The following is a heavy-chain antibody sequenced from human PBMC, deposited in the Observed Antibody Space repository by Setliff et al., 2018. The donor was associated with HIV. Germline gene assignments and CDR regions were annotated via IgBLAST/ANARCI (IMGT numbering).Heavy chain of an antibody. Sequence: KPSETLSLTCTVSGGSISSYYWSWIRQPPGKGLEWIGEINHSGSTNYNPSLKSRVTISVDTSQNQFSLKLTSVTAADTAVYYCARLRQWLAFFDSWGQGTLVTVSS. J-gene: IGHJ4*02. CDR2: INHSGST. CDR1: GGSISSYY. V-gene: IGHV4-34*01. D-gene: IGHD6-19*01. CDR3: ARLRQWLAFFDS.